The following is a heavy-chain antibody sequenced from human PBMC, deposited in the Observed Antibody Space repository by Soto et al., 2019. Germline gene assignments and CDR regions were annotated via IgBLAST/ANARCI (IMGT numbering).Heavy chain of an antibody. CDR3: ARGSNGWSGIDY. Sequence: EVQLVESGGGLVQPGGSLGLSCTASGFTFSNYWMYWVRQAPGKGLVWVSRISGDGCSTYYADSVEGRFTISRDNAKNTLYLQMNSLRVEDTAVYYCARGSNGWSGIDYWGQGILVTVS. CDR1: GFTFSNYW. J-gene: IGHJ4*02. CDR2: ISGDGCST. D-gene: IGHD6-19*01. V-gene: IGHV3-74*01.